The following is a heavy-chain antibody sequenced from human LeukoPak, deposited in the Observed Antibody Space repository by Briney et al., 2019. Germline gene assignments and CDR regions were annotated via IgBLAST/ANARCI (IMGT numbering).Heavy chain of an antibody. CDR1: GGSISSYY. Sequence: SETLSLTCTVSGGSISSYYWSWIRQPPGKGLEWIGYIYYSGSTNYNPSLKSRVTISVDTSKNQFSLKLSSVTAADTAVYYCAREGDVTPFDYWGQGTLVTVSS. V-gene: IGHV4-59*01. D-gene: IGHD3-16*01. CDR3: AREGDVTPFDY. CDR2: IYYSGST. J-gene: IGHJ4*02.